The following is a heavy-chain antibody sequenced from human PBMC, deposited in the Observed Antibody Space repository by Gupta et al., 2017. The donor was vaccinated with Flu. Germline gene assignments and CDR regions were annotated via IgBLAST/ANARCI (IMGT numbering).Heavy chain of an antibody. J-gene: IGHJ6*02. Sequence: QVPLVQSGAEVKKPGASVKVSCKASGYTLTGYYIHWVRQAPGQGLEWMGWINSNSGGTNYAQKFQGRVTMTRDTSITTAYMELSRLRSDDTAIYYCAREVLVAAYGMDVWGQGTTVTVSS. CDR2: INSNSGGT. CDR3: AREVLVAAYGMDV. V-gene: IGHV1-2*02. CDR1: GYTLTGYY. D-gene: IGHD2-8*01.